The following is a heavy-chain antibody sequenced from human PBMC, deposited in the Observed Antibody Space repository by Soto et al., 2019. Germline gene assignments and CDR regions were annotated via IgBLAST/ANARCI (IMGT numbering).Heavy chain of an antibody. CDR3: ASLIAAVYGMDV. Sequence: PGESLKVSGKGSGYSFTSYWSGWMLQMPGKGLEWMGIIYPGDSDTRYSPSFQGQVTISADKSISTAYLQWSSLKASDTAMYYCASLIAAVYGMDVWGQGTTVTVSS. D-gene: IGHD6-13*01. CDR2: IYPGDSDT. V-gene: IGHV5-51*01. CDR1: GYSFTSYW. J-gene: IGHJ6*02.